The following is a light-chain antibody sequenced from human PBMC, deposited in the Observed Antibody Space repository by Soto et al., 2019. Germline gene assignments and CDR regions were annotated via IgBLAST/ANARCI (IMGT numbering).Light chain of an antibody. CDR1: QSISSW. CDR3: QQYNTYSWT. CDR2: KAS. J-gene: IGKJ1*01. Sequence: DIQMTQSPSTLSGSVGDRVTITCRASQSISSWLAWYQQKPGKAPKLLIYKASSLESGVPSRFSGSGSGTEFALTISSLQPDDFATYYCQQYNTYSWTFGPGTKVDI. V-gene: IGKV1-5*03.